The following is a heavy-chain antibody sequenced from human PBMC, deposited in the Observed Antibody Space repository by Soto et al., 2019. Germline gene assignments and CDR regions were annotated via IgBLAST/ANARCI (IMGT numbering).Heavy chain of an antibody. Sequence: GGSLRLSCAASGFTISSYWMHLVRQAPGKGLVWVSRINSDGSSTTYADSVKGRFTISTDNAKNTLFLQMNSLRAEDTAVYFCARGYAYDQFDYWGQGTLVTVSS. D-gene: IGHD5-18*01. J-gene: IGHJ4*02. CDR1: GFTISSYW. CDR2: INSDGSST. V-gene: IGHV3-74*01. CDR3: ARGYAYDQFDY.